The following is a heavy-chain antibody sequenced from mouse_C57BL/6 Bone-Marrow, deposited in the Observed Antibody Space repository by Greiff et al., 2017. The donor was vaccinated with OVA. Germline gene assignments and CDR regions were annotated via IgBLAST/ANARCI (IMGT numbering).Heavy chain of an antibody. CDR3: TFYGSSPFDY. CDR2: IDPENGDT. V-gene: IGHV14-4*01. D-gene: IGHD1-1*01. J-gene: IGHJ2*01. Sequence: EVKLMESGAELVRPGASVKLSCTASGFNIKDDYMHWVKQRPEQGLEWIGWIDPENGDTEYASKFQGKATITADPSSNTAYLQLSSLTSEDTAVYYCTFYGSSPFDYWGQGTTLTVSS. CDR1: GFNIKDDY.